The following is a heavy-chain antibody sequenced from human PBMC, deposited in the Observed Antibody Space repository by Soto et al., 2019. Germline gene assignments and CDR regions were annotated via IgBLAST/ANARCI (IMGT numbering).Heavy chain of an antibody. CDR3: ARVPGPLAGGLYYFAD. V-gene: IGHV4-59*01. CDR2: IYYSGST. D-gene: IGHD7-27*01. J-gene: IGHJ4*02. CDR1: GGSISSYY. Sequence: SETLSLTCTVSGGSISSYYWSWIRQPPGKGLEWIGYIYYSGSTNYNPSLKSRVTISVDTSKNQFSLKLSSVTAADTAVYYCARVPGPLAGGLYYFADWGQGTLVTVSS.